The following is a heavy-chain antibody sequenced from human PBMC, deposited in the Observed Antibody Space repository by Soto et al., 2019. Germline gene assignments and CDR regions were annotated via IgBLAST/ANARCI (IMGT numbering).Heavy chain of an antibody. CDR2: INHSGST. Sequence: QVQLQQWGAGLLKPSETLSLTCAVYGGSFSGYYWSWIRQPPGKGLEWIGEINHSGSTNYNPSLKSRVTISVDTSKNQFSLKLSSVTAADTAVYYCARGRGTTVTSYFDYWGQGTLVTVSS. CDR3: ARGRGTTVTSYFDY. J-gene: IGHJ4*02. V-gene: IGHV4-34*01. D-gene: IGHD4-17*01. CDR1: GGSFSGYY.